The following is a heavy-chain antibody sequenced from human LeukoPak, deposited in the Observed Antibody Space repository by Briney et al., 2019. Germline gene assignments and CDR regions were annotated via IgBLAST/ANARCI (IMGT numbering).Heavy chain of an antibody. D-gene: IGHD2-2*02. J-gene: IGHJ6*03. CDR1: GFTFSSYW. V-gene: IGHV3-7*01. Sequence: GGSLRLSCAASGFTFSSYWMSWVRQAPGRGLKWVAKIKQDRSEKYYVDSVKGRFTISRDNAKNSLYLQMNSLRAEDTAVYYCARVGDIVAVPAAIGYMDVWGKGTTVTVSS. CDR3: ARVGDIVAVPAAIGYMDV. CDR2: IKQDRSEK.